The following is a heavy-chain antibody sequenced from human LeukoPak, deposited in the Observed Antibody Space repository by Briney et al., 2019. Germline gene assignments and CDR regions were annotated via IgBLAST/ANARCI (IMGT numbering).Heavy chain of an antibody. Sequence: GGSLRLSCAASGFTFSSYAMSWVRQAPGKGLEWVSAIGGSGGSTYYADSVKGRFTISRDNSKNTLYLQMNSLRAEDTAVYYCAKVYYDSSGYYYEFDAFDIWGQGTMVTVSS. J-gene: IGHJ3*02. CDR3: AKVYYDSSGYYYEFDAFDI. CDR1: GFTFSSYA. V-gene: IGHV3-23*01. CDR2: IGGSGGST. D-gene: IGHD3-22*01.